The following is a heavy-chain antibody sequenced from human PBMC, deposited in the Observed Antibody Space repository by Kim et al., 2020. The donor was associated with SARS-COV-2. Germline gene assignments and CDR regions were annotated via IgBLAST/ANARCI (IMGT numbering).Heavy chain of an antibody. Sequence: YADSVKGRFTISRDNSKNTLYLQMNSLRAEDTAVYYCAKDRSSGWSWFDYWGQGTLVTVSS. V-gene: IGHV3-30*02. D-gene: IGHD6-19*01. J-gene: IGHJ4*02. CDR3: AKDRSSGWSWFDY.